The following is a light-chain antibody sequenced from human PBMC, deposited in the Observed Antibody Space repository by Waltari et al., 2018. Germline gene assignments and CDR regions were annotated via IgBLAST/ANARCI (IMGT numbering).Light chain of an antibody. CDR3: MQSTRDPRT. J-gene: IGKJ1*01. Sequence: DIVMTQTPLSLPVTPGEPASISCRSSQSLLHSNGNTYLHWYLQKPGQSPRLLIYKVTNRESGVPDRISGSGSGTDFTLKISRVAPEDVGLYYCMQSTRDPRTFGQGTKVEIK. CDR2: KVT. V-gene: IGKV2D-29*02. CDR1: QSLLHSNGNTY.